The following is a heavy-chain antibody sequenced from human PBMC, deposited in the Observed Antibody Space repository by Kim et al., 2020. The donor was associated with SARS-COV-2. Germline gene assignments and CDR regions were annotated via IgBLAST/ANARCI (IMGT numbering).Heavy chain of an antibody. CDR3: ARDGSDILTGYYIRNWYFDL. CDR2: ISSSSSYI. D-gene: IGHD3-9*01. J-gene: IGHJ2*01. Sequence: GGSLRLSCAASGFTFSSYSMNWVRQAPGKGLEWVSSISSSSSYIYYADSVKGRFTISRDNAKNSLYLQMNSLRAEDTAVYYCARDGSDILTGYYIRNWYFDLWGRGTLVTVSS. V-gene: IGHV3-21*01. CDR1: GFTFSSYS.